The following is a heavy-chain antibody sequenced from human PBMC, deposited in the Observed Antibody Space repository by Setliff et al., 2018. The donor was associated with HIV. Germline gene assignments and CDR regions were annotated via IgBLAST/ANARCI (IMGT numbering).Heavy chain of an antibody. CDR2: IYHSGTT. V-gene: IGHV4-39*07. Sequence: SETLSLTCTVSGGSISSSSYYWGWIRQPPGKGLEWIGSIYHSGTTYYNPSLKSRVTISVDTSKNQLSLKVNSVTAADTAVYYCARDMTYYYDTSGSFGWFDPWGQGTLVTVSS. D-gene: IGHD3-22*01. J-gene: IGHJ5*02. CDR3: ARDMTYYYDTSGSFGWFDP. CDR1: GGSISSSSYY.